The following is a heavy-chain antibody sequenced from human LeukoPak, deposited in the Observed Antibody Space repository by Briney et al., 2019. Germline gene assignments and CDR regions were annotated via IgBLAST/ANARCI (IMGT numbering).Heavy chain of an antibody. CDR1: GFTFSSYE. D-gene: IGHD1-14*01. J-gene: IGHJ4*02. CDR2: ISSSGSTI. Sequence: GGSLRLSCAASGFTFSSYEMNWVRQAPGKGLEWVSYISSSGSTIYYADSVKGRFTISRDNSKNTLFLQMNSLRGEDTAVYYCARVRGGGFRTADSWGQGTLVTVSS. V-gene: IGHV3-48*03. CDR3: ARVRGGGFRTADS.